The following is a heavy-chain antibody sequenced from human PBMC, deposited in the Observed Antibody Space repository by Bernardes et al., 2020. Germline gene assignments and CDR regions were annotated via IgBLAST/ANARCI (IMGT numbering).Heavy chain of an antibody. CDR2: ISGSGGKT. J-gene: IGHJ4*02. D-gene: IGHD3-16*01. CDR1: GFMFSSYA. Sequence: GGSLRLSRAASGFMFSSYAMSWVRQAPGKGLEWVSAISGSGGKTYYADSVKGRFTISRDNSKNTLDLQMNSLRAEDTAVYYCAMSVLGGWGQGTLVTVSS. V-gene: IGHV3-23*01. CDR3: AMSVLGG.